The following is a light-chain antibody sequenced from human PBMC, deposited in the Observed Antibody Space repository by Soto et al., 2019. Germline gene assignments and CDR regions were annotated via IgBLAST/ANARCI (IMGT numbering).Light chain of an antibody. Sequence: DIQMTQSPSTLSASVGDRVTITCWASQSISSWLAWYQQQPGKAPKLLIYDASSLESGVPSRFSGSGSGTEFTLTISSLQPDDFATYYCQQYNSYGTFGQGTKVEIK. CDR1: QSISSW. J-gene: IGKJ1*01. CDR2: DAS. CDR3: QQYNSYGT. V-gene: IGKV1-5*01.